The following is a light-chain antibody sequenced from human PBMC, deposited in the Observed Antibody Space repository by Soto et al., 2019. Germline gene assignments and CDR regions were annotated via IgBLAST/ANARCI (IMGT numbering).Light chain of an antibody. V-gene: IGKV3-15*01. CDR1: QSVSSN. Sequence: EIVMTQSPATLSVSPGERATLSCRASQSVSSNLAWYQQKPGQAPRLLIYGASTRATGIPARFSGSGSGTEFTLTISSLQSEDFAVYYCQQYNNWITFSQGTRLEIK. CDR3: QQYNNWIT. CDR2: GAS. J-gene: IGKJ5*01.